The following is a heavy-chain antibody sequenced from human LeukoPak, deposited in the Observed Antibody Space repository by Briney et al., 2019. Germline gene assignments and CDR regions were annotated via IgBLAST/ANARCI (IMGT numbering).Heavy chain of an antibody. CDR1: GFTFSSFW. CDR2: INPDGSDT. Sequence: PGGSLRLSCAASGFTFSSFWMHWARKAQGKGLVWVQLINPDGSDTTYADSVKGRFTISRDNAKNTPYLQMSSLRAEDTAVYYCGRDMWGTFDYWGQGALVTISS. V-gene: IGHV3-74*01. J-gene: IGHJ4*02. CDR3: GRDMWGTFDY. D-gene: IGHD7-27*01.